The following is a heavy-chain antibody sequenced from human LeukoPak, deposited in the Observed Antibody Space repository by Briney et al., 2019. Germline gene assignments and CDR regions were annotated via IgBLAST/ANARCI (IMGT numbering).Heavy chain of an antibody. J-gene: IGHJ5*02. CDR2: IYYSGST. CDR3: ARSPTAINGYFAP. D-gene: IGHD2-2*01. V-gene: IGHV4-59*12. CDR1: GGSISSYY. Sequence: PSETLSLTCTVSGGSISSYYWGWIRQPPGKGLEWIGYIYYSGSTNYNPSLKSRITMSVDTSKNQFSLKLSSVTAADTAVYYCARSPTAINGYFAPWGQGTLVTVSS.